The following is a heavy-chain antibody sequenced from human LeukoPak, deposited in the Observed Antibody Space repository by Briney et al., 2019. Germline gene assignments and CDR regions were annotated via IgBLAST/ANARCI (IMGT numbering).Heavy chain of an antibody. J-gene: IGHJ6*03. CDR3: AKDQKSKSSSSNYYYYYMDV. CDR1: GFTFSNYG. V-gene: IGHV3-30*18. D-gene: IGHD6-6*01. Sequence: HPGGSLRLSCAPSGFTFSNYGMHWVRQAPGKGLDWVAVISYDGRNEYYDDSVKGRFTISRDNSKNTLYLQMNSLRVEDTAVYYCAKDQKSKSSSSNYYYYYMDVWGKGTTVTVSS. CDR2: ISYDGRNE.